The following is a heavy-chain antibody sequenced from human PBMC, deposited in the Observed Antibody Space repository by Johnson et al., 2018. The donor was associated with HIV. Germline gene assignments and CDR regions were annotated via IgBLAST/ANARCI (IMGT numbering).Heavy chain of an antibody. J-gene: IGHJ3*02. CDR3: ARDNIVLMVGGAFDI. V-gene: IGHV3-64*04. D-gene: IGHD2-8*01. CDR2: ISSNGGST. Sequence: QEQLVESGGGLVQPGGSLRLSCAASGFTFSSYAMHWVRQAPGKGLEYVSAISSNGGSTYYADSVKGRFTISRDNSKNTLYLQMNSLRAEDTAVYYCARDNIVLMVGGAFDIWGQGTMVTVSS. CDR1: GFTFSSYA.